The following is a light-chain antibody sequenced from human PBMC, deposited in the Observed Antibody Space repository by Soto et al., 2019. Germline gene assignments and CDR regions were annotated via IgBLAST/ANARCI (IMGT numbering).Light chain of an antibody. Sequence: LTCRASHIISSNLAWYQHKPGKAPRLLIYGASARATGVPARFSGSGSGTEVSLTICSLQSEDFAPYYGHHYKNFVRTFGEGTNVDIK. V-gene: IGKV3-15*01. J-gene: IGKJ1*01. CDR2: GAS. CDR1: HIISSN. CDR3: HHYKNFVRT.